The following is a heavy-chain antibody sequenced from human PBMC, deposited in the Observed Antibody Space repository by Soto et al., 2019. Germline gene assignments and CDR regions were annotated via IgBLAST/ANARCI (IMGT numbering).Heavy chain of an antibody. V-gene: IGHV1-18*01. Sequence: ASVKVSCKASGYTFTSYGISWVRQAPGQGLEWMGWISAYNGNTNYAQKLQGRVTMTPDTSTSTAYMELRSLRSDDTAVYYCAREVCSSTSCYGADYWGQGTLVTVSS. CDR1: GYTFTSYG. D-gene: IGHD2-2*01. CDR2: ISAYNGNT. CDR3: AREVCSSTSCYGADY. J-gene: IGHJ4*02.